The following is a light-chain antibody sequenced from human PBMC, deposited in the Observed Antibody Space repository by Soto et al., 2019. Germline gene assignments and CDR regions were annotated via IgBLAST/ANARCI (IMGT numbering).Light chain of an antibody. CDR3: QQYDNWPPLT. CDR1: QSVSSN. J-gene: IGKJ4*01. V-gene: IGKV3-15*01. Sequence: EIVMTQSPATLSVSPGERATLSCRASQSVSSNLAWYQQKPGQGPRLLIYGASTRATGIPARFSGGGSGTDFTLTISSLQSEDFAVYYCQQYDNWPPLTFGGGTKVEIK. CDR2: GAS.